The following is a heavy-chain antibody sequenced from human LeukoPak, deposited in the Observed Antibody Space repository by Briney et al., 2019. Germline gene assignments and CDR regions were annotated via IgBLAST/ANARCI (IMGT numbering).Heavy chain of an antibody. CDR2: IFYTGST. CDR1: NGSISSYY. Sequence: PSETLSLTRTVSNGSISSYYWSWIRQPPGKGLEYIGYIFYTGSTNYNPSLKSRVTISVDTSKNQFSLRLTSVTAADTAMYYCARSFHGSGSYAFDYWTQGTLVTVSS. D-gene: IGHD3-10*01. J-gene: IGHJ4*02. V-gene: IGHV4-59*01. CDR3: ARSFHGSGSYAFDY.